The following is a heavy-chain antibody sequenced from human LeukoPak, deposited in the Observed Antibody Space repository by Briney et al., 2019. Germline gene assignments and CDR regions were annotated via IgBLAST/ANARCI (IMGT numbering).Heavy chain of an antibody. Sequence: PGGSLRLSCAASGFTFSSYAMSWVRQAPGKGLEWVSSISSGSSYIYYADSVKGRFTISRDNAKNSLYLQMNSLRAEDTAVYYCARGVMPQLPDWFDPWGQGTLVTVSS. D-gene: IGHD2-2*01. CDR3: ARGVMPQLPDWFDP. CDR1: GFTFSSYA. CDR2: ISSGSSYI. V-gene: IGHV3-21*01. J-gene: IGHJ5*02.